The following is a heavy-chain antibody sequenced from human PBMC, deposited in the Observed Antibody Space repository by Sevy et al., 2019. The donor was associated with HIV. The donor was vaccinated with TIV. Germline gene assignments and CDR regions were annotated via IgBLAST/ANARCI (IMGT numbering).Heavy chain of an antibody. V-gene: IGHV3-30-3*01. CDR2: ISYDGSNK. J-gene: IGHJ4*02. Sequence: GGSLRLSCAASGFTFSSYAMHWVRQAPGKGLEWVAVISYDGSNKYYADSVKGRFTISRDNSKNTLYLQMNSLRAEDTAVYYCAGGFLGSDYNADYWGQGTLVPVSS. CDR1: GFTFSSYA. D-gene: IGHD3-10*01. CDR3: AGGFLGSDYNADY.